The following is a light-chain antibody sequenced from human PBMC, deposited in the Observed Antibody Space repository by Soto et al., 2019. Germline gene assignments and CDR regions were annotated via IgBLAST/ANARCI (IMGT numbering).Light chain of an antibody. V-gene: IGKV3-20*01. CDR1: QSVSSNY. CDR2: GAS. CDR3: QQYHNSPIT. Sequence: EIVLTQSPGTLSLSPGERATLSCRASQSVSSNYLAWYQQKPGQAPRLLIHGASSRATGIPDRFSGSGSGTDFTLTISRLEPKDFAVYYCQQYHNSPITFGQGTRLEI. J-gene: IGKJ5*01.